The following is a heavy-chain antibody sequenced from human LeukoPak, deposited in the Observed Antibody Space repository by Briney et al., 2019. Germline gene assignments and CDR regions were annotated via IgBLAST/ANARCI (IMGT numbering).Heavy chain of an antibody. D-gene: IGHD5-24*01. V-gene: IGHV4-34*01. CDR1: GGSFSGYY. CDR2: INHSGST. CDR3: ARFDMATPTGAFDI. J-gene: IGHJ3*02. Sequence: PSETLSLTCAVYGGSFSGYYWSWIRQPPGKGLEWIGEINHSGSTNYNPSLKSRVTISVDTSKNQFSLKLSSVTAADTAVYYCARFDMATPTGAFDIWGQGTMVTVSS.